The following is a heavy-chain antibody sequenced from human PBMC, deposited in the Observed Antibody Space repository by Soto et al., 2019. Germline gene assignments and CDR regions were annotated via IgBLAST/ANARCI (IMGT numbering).Heavy chain of an antibody. CDR3: ERVWVFDD. CDR1: GFTFSNYW. CDR2: INEDGSER. V-gene: IGHV3-7*02. Sequence: EVQLVESGGGLVQPGGSLRLSCAASGFTFSNYWMSWVRQTPGKGLEWVANINEDGSERYYVDSVKGRFTISRDNAKKSLYPQMNSRRSEGTAVYYCERVWVFDDWGQGTLVTVSS. J-gene: IGHJ4*02. D-gene: IGHD1-26*01.